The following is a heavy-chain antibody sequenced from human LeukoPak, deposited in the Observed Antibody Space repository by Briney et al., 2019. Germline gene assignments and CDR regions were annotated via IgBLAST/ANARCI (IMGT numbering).Heavy chain of an antibody. V-gene: IGHV3-30*04. D-gene: IGHD6-19*01. CDR3: ARIAVAGTLSSGPGFDY. CDR2: ISYDGSIK. Sequence: GSLRLSCAASGFTFSSYAMHWVRQAPGKGLEWVAVISYDGSIKYYADSVKGRFTISRDNSKNTLYLQMNSLRAEDTAVYYCARIAVAGTLSSGPGFDYWGQGTLVTVSP. J-gene: IGHJ4*02. CDR1: GFTFSSYA.